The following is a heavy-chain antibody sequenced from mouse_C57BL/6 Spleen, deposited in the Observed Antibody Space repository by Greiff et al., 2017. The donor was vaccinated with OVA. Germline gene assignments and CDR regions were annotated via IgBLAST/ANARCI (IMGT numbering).Heavy chain of an antibody. CDR2: IHPNSGST. CDR1: GYTFTSYW. J-gene: IGHJ4*01. Sequence: QVQLKQPGAELVKPGASVKLSCKASGYTFTSYWMHWVKQRPGQGLEWIGMIHPNSGSTNYNEKFKSKATLTVDKSSSTAYMQLSSLTSEDSAVYYCARLYYYGSYAMDYWGQGTSVTVSS. V-gene: IGHV1-64*01. CDR3: ARLYYYGSYAMDY. D-gene: IGHD1-1*01.